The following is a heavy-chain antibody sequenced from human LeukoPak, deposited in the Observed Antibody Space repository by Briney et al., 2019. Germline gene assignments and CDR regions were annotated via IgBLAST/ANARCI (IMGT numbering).Heavy chain of an antibody. Sequence: ASVKVSCKASGYTFTSYDINWVRQATGQGLEWMGWMNPNSGNTGYAQKFQGRVTMTRNTSISTAYMELSSLRSEDTAVYYCARGPKYYYDSSGYYGDYWGQGTLVTVSS. V-gene: IGHV1-8*01. CDR1: GYTFTSYD. CDR2: MNPNSGNT. J-gene: IGHJ4*02. D-gene: IGHD3-22*01. CDR3: ARGPKYYYDSSGYYGDY.